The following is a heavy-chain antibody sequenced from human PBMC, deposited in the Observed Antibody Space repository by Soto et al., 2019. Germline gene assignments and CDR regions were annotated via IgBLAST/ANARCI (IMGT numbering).Heavy chain of an antibody. V-gene: IGHV3-7*01. CDR3: ARDEPPYCSGGSCYGPLYY. J-gene: IGHJ4*02. D-gene: IGHD2-15*01. CDR1: GFTFSSYW. CDR2: IKQDGSEK. Sequence: GGSLRLSCAASGFTFSSYWMSWVRQAPGKGLEWVANIKQDGSEKYCVDSVKGRFTISRDNAKNSLYLQMNSLRAEDTAVYYCARDEPPYCSGGSCYGPLYYWGQGTLVTVSS.